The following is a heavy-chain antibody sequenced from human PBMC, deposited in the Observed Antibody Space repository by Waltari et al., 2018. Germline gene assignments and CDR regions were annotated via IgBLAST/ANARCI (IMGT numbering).Heavy chain of an antibody. Sequence: QVQLQQWGAGLLTPSKTQSLTCAVYGGSFSGYYWSWIRQPPGKGLEWIGEINHSGSTNYNPSLKSRVTISVDTSKNQFSLKLSSVTAADTAVYYCASRRDGNFDYWGQGTLVTVSS. CDR1: GGSFSGYY. CDR3: ASRRDGNFDY. V-gene: IGHV4-34*01. J-gene: IGHJ4*02. CDR2: INHSGST.